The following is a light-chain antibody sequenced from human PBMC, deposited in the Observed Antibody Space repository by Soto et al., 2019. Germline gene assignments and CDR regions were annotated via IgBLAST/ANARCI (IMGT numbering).Light chain of an antibody. CDR3: LKYHNLWA. Sequence: ILMTQSPATVSVSPWEIATLSVRASHGIYYNVAWYQQRPGQAPRLLIYRASTRAPGVPARFSGSGSGTEFTLTISSLQPEDVTVFSCLKYHNLWAFGQGIKVDIK. V-gene: IGKV3-15*01. J-gene: IGKJ1*01. CDR2: RAS. CDR1: HGIYYN.